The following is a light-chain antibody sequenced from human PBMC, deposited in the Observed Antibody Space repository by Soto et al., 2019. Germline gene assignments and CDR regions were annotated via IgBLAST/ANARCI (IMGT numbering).Light chain of an antibody. Sequence: IQITQSPSTLSPSVLDRVTITCLASQNIVNWLAWYQQKPGKAPRVLIYGASTLERGVPSRFSGSGSGTEFTLTITNLQPDDFATYYCQQYNTYSATFGQGTRLEIK. V-gene: IGKV1-5*01. CDR3: QQYNTYSAT. CDR2: GAS. J-gene: IGKJ5*01. CDR1: QNIVNW.